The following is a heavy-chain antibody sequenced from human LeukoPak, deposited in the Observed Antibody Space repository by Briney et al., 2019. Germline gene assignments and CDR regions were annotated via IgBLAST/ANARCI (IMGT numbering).Heavy chain of an antibody. CDR2: ITTNGDST. V-gene: IGHV3-64D*06. CDR3: VRGISSWLVDNFDY. D-gene: IGHD6-13*01. Sequence: GGSLRLSCSASGFIFITYAMHWVRQAPGRGLEYVSGITTNGDSTFYADSVKGRFTISRDNSKNTLYLQMSSLRPEDTAVYYCVRGISSWLVDNFDYWGQGTLVTVSS. CDR1: GFIFITYA. J-gene: IGHJ4*02.